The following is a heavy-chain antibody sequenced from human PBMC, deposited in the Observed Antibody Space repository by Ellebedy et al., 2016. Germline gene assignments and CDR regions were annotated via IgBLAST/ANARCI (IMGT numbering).Heavy chain of an antibody. Sequence: ASVKVSCKASGYTFTSYAMHWVRQAPGQRLEWMGWINPNSGGTNYAQKFQGWVTMTGDTSISTAYMELSRLRSDDTAVYYCARERGSYYGSYFDYWGQGTLVTVSS. V-gene: IGHV1-2*04. CDR3: ARERGSYYGSYFDY. D-gene: IGHD1-26*01. CDR1: GYTFTSYA. J-gene: IGHJ4*02. CDR2: INPNSGGT.